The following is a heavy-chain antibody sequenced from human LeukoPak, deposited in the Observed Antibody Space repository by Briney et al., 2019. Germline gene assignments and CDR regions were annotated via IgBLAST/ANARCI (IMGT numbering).Heavy chain of an antibody. CDR2: IYHSGST. CDR3: ARSNAGEFDY. D-gene: IGHD7-27*01. Sequence: PSETLSLTCTVSGGSISSYYWSWIRQPPGRGLEWIGSIYHSGSTYYNPSLKSRVTISVDTSKNQFSLKLSSVTAADTAVYYCARSNAGEFDYWGQGTLVTVSS. V-gene: IGHV4-59*08. J-gene: IGHJ4*02. CDR1: GGSISSYY.